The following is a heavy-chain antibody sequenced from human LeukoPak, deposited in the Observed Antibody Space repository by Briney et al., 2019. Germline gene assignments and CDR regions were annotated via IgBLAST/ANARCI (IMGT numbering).Heavy chain of an antibody. V-gene: IGHV3-9*01. CDR1: GFTFDDYA. D-gene: IGHD6-6*01. CDR2: ISWNSGSI. CDR3: AKNLGRQLGGFDY. J-gene: IGHJ4*02. Sequence: PGGSLRLSCAASGFTFDDYAMHWVRQAPGKGLEWVLGISWNSGSIGYADSVKGRFTISRDNAKNSLYLQMNSLRAEDTALYYCAKNLGRQLGGFDYWGQETLVTVSS.